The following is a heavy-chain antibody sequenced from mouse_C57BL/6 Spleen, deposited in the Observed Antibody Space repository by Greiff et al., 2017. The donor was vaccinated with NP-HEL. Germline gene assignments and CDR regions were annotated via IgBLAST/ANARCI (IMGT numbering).Heavy chain of an antibody. V-gene: IGHV5-17*01. D-gene: IGHD2-4*01. J-gene: IGHJ2*01. CDR1: GFTFSDYG. Sequence: EVHLVESGGGLVKPGGSLKLSCAASGFTFSDYGMHWVRQAPEKGLEWVAYISSGSSTIYYADTGKGRFTISRDNAKTTRFLQMTSLRSEDTAMYYCARIYDYDEDYFDYWGQGTTLTVSS. CDR3: ARIYDYDEDYFDY. CDR2: ISSGSSTI.